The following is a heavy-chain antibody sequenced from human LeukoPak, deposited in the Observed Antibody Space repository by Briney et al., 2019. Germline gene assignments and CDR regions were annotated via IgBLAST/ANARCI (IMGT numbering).Heavy chain of an antibody. D-gene: IGHD2-2*02. CDR3: ARDRYCSSTSCYTGWNY. CDR1: GFTFSNYA. J-gene: IGHJ4*02. V-gene: IGHV3-30*02. CDR2: IRYDGSNK. Sequence: GGSLRLSCAASGFTFSNYAMSWIRQAPGKGLEWVAFIRYDGSNKYYADSVKGRFTISRDNAKNSLYLQMNSLRAEDTAVYFCARDRYCSSTSCYTGWNYWGQGTLVTVSS.